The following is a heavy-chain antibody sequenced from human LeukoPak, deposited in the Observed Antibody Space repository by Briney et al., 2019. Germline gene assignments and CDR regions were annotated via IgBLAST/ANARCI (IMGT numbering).Heavy chain of an antibody. J-gene: IGHJ4*02. CDR3: ARALNPLTGTYSFDY. D-gene: IGHD4/OR15-4a*01. CDR1: GASINSHY. V-gene: IGHV4-4*07. CDR2: IYISGST. Sequence: PSETLSLTCSVSGASINSHYWTWIRQPAGKGLEWIGRIYISGSTNYSPSLKSRVTISVDTSKNQFSLNLIPVTAADTAVYYCARALNPLTGTYSFDYWGQGTLVTVSS.